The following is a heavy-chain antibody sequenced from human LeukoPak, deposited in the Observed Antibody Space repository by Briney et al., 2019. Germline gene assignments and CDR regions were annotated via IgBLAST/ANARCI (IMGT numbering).Heavy chain of an antibody. J-gene: IGHJ3*01. Sequence: GGSLRLSCSASGFTVSTYAVGWVRQAPVRGLEWVASIIANGNTLYAESLKGRFTISRDISKNTVFLQINSLRAEDTAMYHCAKYLQPSGSPYALDFWGHGTVVTVSS. CDR2: IIANGNT. CDR1: GFTVSTYA. D-gene: IGHD3-3*01. V-gene: IGHV3-23*01. CDR3: AKYLQPSGSPYALDF.